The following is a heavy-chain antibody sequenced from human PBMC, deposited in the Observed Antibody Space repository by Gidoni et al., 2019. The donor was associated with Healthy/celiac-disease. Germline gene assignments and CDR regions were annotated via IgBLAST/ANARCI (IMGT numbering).Heavy chain of an antibody. CDR1: GFTFSSYE. V-gene: IGHV3-48*03. CDR2: ISSSGSTI. CDR3: ARDDVETKMTY. Sequence: EVQLVESVGGLVPPGGSLRLSCAASGFTFSSYEMNGVRQAPGKGLEWVSDISSSGSTIYYADSVKGRFTISRDNAKNSLYLQMNSLRAEDTAVYYCARDDVETKMTYWGQGTLVTVSS. J-gene: IGHJ4*02.